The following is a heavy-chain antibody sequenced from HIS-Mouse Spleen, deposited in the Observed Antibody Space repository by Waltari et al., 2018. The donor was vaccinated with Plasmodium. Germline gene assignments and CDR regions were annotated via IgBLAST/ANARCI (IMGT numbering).Heavy chain of an antibody. CDR1: GFPFSSYW. V-gene: IGHV3-7*01. CDR3: ASSWYWYFDL. CDR2: IKQDGSEK. D-gene: IGHD6-13*01. Sequence: EVQLVESGGGLVQPGGSLSVSCAASGFPFSSYWMSWVRQAPGKGLEWVANIKQDGSEKYYVDSVKGRFTISRDNAKNSLYLQMNSLRAEDTAVYYCASSWYWYFDLWGRGTLVTVSS. J-gene: IGHJ2*01.